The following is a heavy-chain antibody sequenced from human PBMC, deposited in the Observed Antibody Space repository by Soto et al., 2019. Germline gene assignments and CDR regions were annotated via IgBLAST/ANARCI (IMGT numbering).Heavy chain of an antibody. D-gene: IGHD2-2*01. CDR3: ARDRGPAAIAQYYYYGMDV. Sequence: KVSCKASGGTFSSYAISWVRQAPGQGLEWMGGIIPIFGTANYAQKFQGRVTITADKSTSTAYMELSSLRSEDTAVYYCARDRGPAAIAQYYYYGMDVWGQGTTVTVSS. J-gene: IGHJ6*02. CDR1: GGTFSSYA. V-gene: IGHV1-69*06. CDR2: IIPIFGTA.